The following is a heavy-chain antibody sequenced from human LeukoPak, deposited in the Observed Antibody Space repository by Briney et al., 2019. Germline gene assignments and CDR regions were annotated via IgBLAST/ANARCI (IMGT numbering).Heavy chain of an antibody. CDR3: ARDLVGWWDLGGYFDS. CDR2: INQDGSEK. CDR1: GFTFSSYG. V-gene: IGHV3-7*01. J-gene: IGHJ4*02. D-gene: IGHD1-26*01. Sequence: PGGSLRLSCAASGFTFSSYGMSWVRQTPGKGLEWVANINQDGSEKDYVDSVKGRFTISRDNAKNSLYLQMNSLRAEDTAVYYCARDLVGWWDLGGYFDSWGQGTLVTVSS.